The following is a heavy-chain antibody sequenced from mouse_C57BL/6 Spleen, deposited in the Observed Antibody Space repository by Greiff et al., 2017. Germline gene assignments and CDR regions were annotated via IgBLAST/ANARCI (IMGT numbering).Heavy chain of an antibody. D-gene: IGHD3-2*02. V-gene: IGHV1-59*01. CDR1: GYTFTSYW. Sequence: QVQLQQPGAELVRPGTSVKLSCKASGYTFTSYWMHWVKQRPGQGLEWIGVIDPSDSYTNYNQKFKGKATLTVDTSSSTAYMQLSSLTSEDSAVYYCARREGSAGYVAYWGQGTLVTVSA. CDR3: ARREGSAGYVAY. CDR2: IDPSDSYT. J-gene: IGHJ3*01.